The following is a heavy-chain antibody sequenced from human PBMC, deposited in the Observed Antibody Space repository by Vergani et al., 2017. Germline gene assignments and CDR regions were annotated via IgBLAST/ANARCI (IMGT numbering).Heavy chain of an antibody. V-gene: IGHV3-7*01. CDR1: GFTFSSYW. CDR2: IKQDGSEK. D-gene: IGHD1-26*01. CDR3: ARPEGSATRDPFDY. Sequence: VQLVESGGGVVQPGRSLRLSCAASGFTFSSYWMSWVRQAPGKGLEWVANIKQDGSEKYYVDSVKGRFTISRDNAKNSRYLQMNSLRAEDTAVYYCARPEGSATRDPFDYWGQGTLVTVSS. J-gene: IGHJ4*02.